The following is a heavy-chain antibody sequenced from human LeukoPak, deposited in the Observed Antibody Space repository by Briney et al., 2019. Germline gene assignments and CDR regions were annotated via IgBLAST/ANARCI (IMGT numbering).Heavy chain of an antibody. CDR2: ISSYGGST. CDR3: ARGSSVGKQLPNDY. D-gene: IGHD6-13*01. J-gene: IGHJ4*02. Sequence: PGGCLRLSCAASGFTLSSYTMHWVRQAPGKGLEYVSAISSYGGSTYYANSVKGRFTISRDNSKNTLYLQMGSLGAEEMAVYYCARGSSVGKQLPNDYWGQGALVTVSS. CDR1: GFTLSSYT. V-gene: IGHV3-64*01.